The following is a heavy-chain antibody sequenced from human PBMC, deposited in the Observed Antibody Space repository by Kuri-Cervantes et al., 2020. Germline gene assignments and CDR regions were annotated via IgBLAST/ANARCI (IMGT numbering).Heavy chain of an antibody. CDR1: GFTFDDYS. D-gene: IGHD2-15*01. CDR3: AKGTVGYCSGGSCYRYWYFDL. V-gene: IGHV3-9*01. J-gene: IGHJ2*01. Sequence: SLKISCAASGFTFDDYSMHWVRQAPGKGLEWVSGIGRNSGGRVYADSVEGRFTISRDDAKNSLYLQVNSLRTEDTALYYCAKGTVGYCSGGSCYRYWYFDLWGRGTLVTVSS. CDR2: IGRNSGGR.